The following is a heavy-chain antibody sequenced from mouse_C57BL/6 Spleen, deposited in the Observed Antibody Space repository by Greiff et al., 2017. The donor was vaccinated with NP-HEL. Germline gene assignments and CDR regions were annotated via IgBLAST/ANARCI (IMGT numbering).Heavy chain of an antibody. CDR1: GYTFTDYN. J-gene: IGHJ1*03. CDR3: ARGGYYSNSRYFDV. CDR2: INPNNGGT. D-gene: IGHD2-5*01. Sequence: EVQLQQSGPELVKPGASVKMSCKASGYTFTDYNMPWVKQSHGKSLEWIGYINPNNGGTSYNQKFKGKATLTVNKSSSTAYMELRSLTSEDSAVYYCARGGYYSNSRYFDVWGTGTTVTVSS. V-gene: IGHV1-22*01.